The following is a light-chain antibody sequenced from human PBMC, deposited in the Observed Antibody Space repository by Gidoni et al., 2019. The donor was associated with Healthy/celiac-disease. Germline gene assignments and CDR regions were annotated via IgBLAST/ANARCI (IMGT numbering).Light chain of an antibody. Sequence: SYELTQPPSVSVSPGQTARITCSGDALPKEYAYWYQQKSGQAPVLVIYEDRKRPSGIPERFSGSSSGTLATLTISGAQVEDEADYYCYSTDSSGNHAFGGGTKLTVL. CDR2: EDR. CDR1: ALPKEY. CDR3: YSTDSSGNHA. V-gene: IGLV3-10*01. J-gene: IGLJ2*01.